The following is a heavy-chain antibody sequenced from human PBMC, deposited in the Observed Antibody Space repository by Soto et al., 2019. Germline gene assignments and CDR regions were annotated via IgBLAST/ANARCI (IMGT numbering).Heavy chain of an antibody. CDR2: ISGSGGST. J-gene: IGHJ4*02. Sequence: EVQLLESGGGLVQPGGSLRLSCAASGFTFNSYAMSWVRQAPGKGLEWVSAISGSGGSTYYADSVKGRFTISRDNSKNTLYLQMNSLRAEDTAVYYCAKDPHGSGKPTHFDYWGQGTLVPVSS. CDR1: GFTFNSYA. V-gene: IGHV3-23*01. CDR3: AKDPHGSGKPTHFDY. D-gene: IGHD3-10*01.